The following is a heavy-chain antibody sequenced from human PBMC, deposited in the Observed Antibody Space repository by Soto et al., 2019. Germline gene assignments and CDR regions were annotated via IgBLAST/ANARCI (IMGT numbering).Heavy chain of an antibody. CDR3: ARSQPLHYCSGGSCHSGFDY. D-gene: IGHD2-15*01. CDR1: SGSISSSNW. J-gene: IGHJ4*02. V-gene: IGHV4-4*02. CDR2: IYHSGST. Sequence: PSETLSLTCAVSSGSISSSNWWSWVRQPPGKGLEWIGEIYHSGSTNYNPSLKSRVTISVDKSKNQFSLKLSSVTAADTAVYYCARSQPLHYCSGGSCHSGFDYWGQGTLVTVSS.